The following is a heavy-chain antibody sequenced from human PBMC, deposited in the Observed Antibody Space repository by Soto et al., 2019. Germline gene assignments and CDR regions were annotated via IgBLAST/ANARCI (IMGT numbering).Heavy chain of an antibody. J-gene: IGHJ6*02. Sequence: EVQLVESGGGLVKPGGSLRLSCAASGFTFSNAWMNWVRQAPGKGLEWVGRIKSKTDGGTTDYAAPVKGRVTISRNDSNNQLHLQINSLKTEDIAVYYCTTDHFPYRAAAAADDDYYGMDVWGQGTTVTVSS. CDR3: TTDHFPYRAAAAADDDYYGMDV. D-gene: IGHD6-13*01. CDR1: GFTFSNAW. V-gene: IGHV3-15*07. CDR2: IKSKTDGGTT.